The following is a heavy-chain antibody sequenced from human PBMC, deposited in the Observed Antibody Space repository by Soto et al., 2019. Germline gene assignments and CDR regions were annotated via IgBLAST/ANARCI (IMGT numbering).Heavy chain of an antibody. J-gene: IGHJ4*02. CDR3: ARHKEWLRFRYVDS. CDR1: GGSISSNTYY. CDR2: IYYNGNT. V-gene: IGHV4-39*01. Sequence: QLQLQQSGPRLVKPSEALSLTCTVSGGSISSNTYYWGWLRQSPGKGLEWIGSIYYNGNTYYNPSLKSRVTISGDTSKNQFSLNLRSVTAADTAMYYCARHKEWLRFRYVDSWGQGTLVSVSS. D-gene: IGHD3-3*01.